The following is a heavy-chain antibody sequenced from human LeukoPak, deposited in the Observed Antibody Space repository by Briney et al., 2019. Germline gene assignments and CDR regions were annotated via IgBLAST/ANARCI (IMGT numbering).Heavy chain of an antibody. D-gene: IGHD1-20*01. V-gene: IGHV4-59*01. CDR1: GGSISSYY. J-gene: IGHJ4*02. Sequence: SEAPSLTCSVSGGSISSYYWSWIRQPPGKGLEWIGYIYYSGSTNYNPSLNSRVTISVDTSKNQFSLKLSSVTAADTAVYYCARGRYNWNYWGQGTLVTVSS. CDR2: IYYSGST. CDR3: ARGRYNWNY.